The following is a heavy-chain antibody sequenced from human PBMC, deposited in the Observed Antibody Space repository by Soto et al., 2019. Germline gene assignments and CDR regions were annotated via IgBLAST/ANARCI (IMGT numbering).Heavy chain of an antibody. Sequence: QVQLQESGPGLVKPSQTLSLTCTVSGGSISSGDYYWSWIRQPPGKGLEWIGYIYYSGSTYYNPSLKSRVTISVDTSKNQCSLKLSSVTAADTAVYYCARGHVEMAPIGYFQHWGQGTLVTVSS. CDR1: GGSISSGDYY. D-gene: IGHD3-10*01. J-gene: IGHJ1*01. CDR3: ARGHVEMAPIGYFQH. CDR2: IYYSGST. V-gene: IGHV4-30-4*01.